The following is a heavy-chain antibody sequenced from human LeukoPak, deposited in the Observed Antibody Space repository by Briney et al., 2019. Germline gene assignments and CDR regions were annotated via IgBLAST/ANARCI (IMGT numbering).Heavy chain of an antibody. CDR2: IIPILGLA. V-gene: IGHV1-69*04. CDR1: GGTFSSYA. CDR3: AREVGYSSSWYGENWFDP. J-gene: IGHJ5*02. D-gene: IGHD6-13*01. Sequence: GASVKVSCKASGGTFSSYAISWVRQAPGQGLEWMGRIIPILGLANYAQKFQGRVTITADKSTSTAYMELSSLRSEDTAVYYCAREVGYSSSWYGENWFDPWGQGTLVTVSS.